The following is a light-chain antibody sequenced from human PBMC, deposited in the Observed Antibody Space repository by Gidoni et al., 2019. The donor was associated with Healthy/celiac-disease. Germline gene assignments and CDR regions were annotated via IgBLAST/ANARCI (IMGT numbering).Light chain of an antibody. CDR2: DVS. CDR3: SSYTSSSTLDVV. CDR1: SSDVGGYNY. Sequence: GQSISISCTGTSSDVGGYNYVSWYQQHPGKAPNLLIYDVSNRPSGVSNRFSGSKSGNTASLTISGHQAEDEADYCCSSYTSSSTLDVVFGGGTKLTVL. V-gene: IGLV2-14*04. J-gene: IGLJ2*01.